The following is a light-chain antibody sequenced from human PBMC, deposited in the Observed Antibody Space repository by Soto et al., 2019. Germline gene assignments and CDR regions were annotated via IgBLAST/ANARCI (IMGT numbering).Light chain of an antibody. V-gene: IGKV1-33*01. CDR1: QDISNY. CDR2: DAS. J-gene: IGKJ3*01. Sequence: DIQMTQSPSSLSASVGDRVTITCQASQDISNYLNWYQQKPGKAPKLLIYDASNLETGVPSRFSGSGSGTDLISTISSLQPEDIAAYYCQPYDNLPITVGPGTKVYIK. CDR3: QPYDNLPIT.